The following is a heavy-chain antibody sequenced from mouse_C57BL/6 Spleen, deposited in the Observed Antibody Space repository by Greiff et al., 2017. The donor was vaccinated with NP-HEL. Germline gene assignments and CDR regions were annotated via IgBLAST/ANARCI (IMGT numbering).Heavy chain of an antibody. CDR3: ARKFYYYGSFDY. CDR2: IYPGSGST. CDR1: GYTFTSYW. V-gene: IGHV1-55*01. Sequence: VQLQQPGAELVKPGASVKMSCKASGYTFTSYWITWVKQRPGQGLEWIGDIYPGSGSTNYNEKFKSKATLTVDTSSSTAYMQLSSLTSEDSAVYYCARKFYYYGSFDYWGQGTTLTVSS. D-gene: IGHD1-1*01. J-gene: IGHJ2*01.